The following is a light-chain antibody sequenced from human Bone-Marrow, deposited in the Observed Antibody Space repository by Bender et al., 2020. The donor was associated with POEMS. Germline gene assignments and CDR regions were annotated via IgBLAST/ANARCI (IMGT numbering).Light chain of an antibody. Sequence: SYVLTQPPSVSVAPGKTATITCGGYNIESKSVHWYHQKPGQAPVLVVYDDTDRPSGIPERFSGSNSDNTATLTISRVEAGDEADYYCQVWDTSSDHPVFGGGTKLTVL. V-gene: IGLV3-21*03. CDR3: QVWDTSSDHPV. J-gene: IGLJ3*02. CDR2: DDT. CDR1: NIESKS.